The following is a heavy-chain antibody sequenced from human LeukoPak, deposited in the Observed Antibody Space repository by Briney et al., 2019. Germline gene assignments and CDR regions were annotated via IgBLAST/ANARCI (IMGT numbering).Heavy chain of an antibody. J-gene: IGHJ4*02. Sequence: PGGSLRLSCAASGFTFSSYAMSWVRQAPGKGLEWVSAISGSGGSTCYADSVEGRFTISRDNSKNTVYLQMHSLSAEDTAVYYCAKAQRPNSGYLGFLVDYWGQGTLVTVSS. V-gene: IGHV3-23*01. CDR3: AKAQRPNSGYLGFLVDY. D-gene: IGHD5-12*01. CDR2: ISGSGGST. CDR1: GFTFSSYA.